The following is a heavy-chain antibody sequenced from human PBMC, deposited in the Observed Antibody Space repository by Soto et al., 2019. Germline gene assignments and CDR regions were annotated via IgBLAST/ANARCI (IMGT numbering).Heavy chain of an antibody. D-gene: IGHD4-17*01. CDR1: GGSISIGGYY. J-gene: IGHJ4*01. V-gene: IGHV4-31*03. CDR2: IYYSGST. CDR3: ATAKDENYGEVFEY. Sequence: QVQLQESGPGLVKPSQTLSLTCTVSGGSISIGGYYWSWIRQHPGKGLEWIGYIYYSGSTYYNPSLKSRVTISVDPSKNQFSLRLSSVTAADTAVYYCATAKDENYGEVFEYWGHGTLVTVSS.